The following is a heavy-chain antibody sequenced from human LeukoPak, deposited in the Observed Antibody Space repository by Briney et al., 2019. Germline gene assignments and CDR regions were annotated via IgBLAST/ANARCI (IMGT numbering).Heavy chain of an antibody. CDR3: ARGGDYLGDAFDI. CDR1: GFTFSSYS. V-gene: IGHV3-48*01. J-gene: IGHJ3*02. Sequence: GGSLRLSCAASGFTFSSYSMSWVRQAPGKGLEWVSYISSSSSTIYYADSVKGRFTISRDNAKNSLYLQMNSLRAEDTAVYYCARGGDYLGDAFDIWGQGTMVTVSS. D-gene: IGHD3-10*01. CDR2: ISSSSSTI.